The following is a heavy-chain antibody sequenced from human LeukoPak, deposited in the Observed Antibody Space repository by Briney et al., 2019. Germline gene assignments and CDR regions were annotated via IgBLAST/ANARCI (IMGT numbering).Heavy chain of an antibody. J-gene: IGHJ4*02. CDR2: INPNTGNP. V-gene: IGHV7-4-1*02. CDR3: ARGRLLRYFDWLSPIDY. CDR1: GYTFTSYA. Sequence: ASVKVSCKASGYTFTSYAMNWVRQAPGQGLEWMGWINPNTGNPTYAQGFTGRFVFSLDTSVSTAYLQISSLKAEDTAVYYCARGRLLRYFDWLSPIDYWGQGTLVTVSS. D-gene: IGHD3-9*01.